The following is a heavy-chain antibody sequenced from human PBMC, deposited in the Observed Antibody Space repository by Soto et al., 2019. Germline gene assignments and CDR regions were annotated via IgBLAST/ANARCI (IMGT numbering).Heavy chain of an antibody. D-gene: IGHD1-1*01. CDR2: INPNCGGT. V-gene: IGHV1-2*02. CDR3: ARGRSGTTSYCDY. J-gene: IGHJ4*02. Sequence: QVQLVQSGAEVKKPGASVKVSCKASGYTFTGYYLLWVRQAPGQGLEWMRWINPNCGGTNYAQKFQGRGDSSRDTSISTAYMEPSMLRSDDTAVYYCARGRSGTTSYCDYWGQGNLVTVSS. CDR1: GYTFTGYY.